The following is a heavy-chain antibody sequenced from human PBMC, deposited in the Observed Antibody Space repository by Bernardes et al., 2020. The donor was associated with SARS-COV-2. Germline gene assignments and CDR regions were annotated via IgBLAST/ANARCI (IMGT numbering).Heavy chain of an antibody. V-gene: IGHV3-15*01. D-gene: IGHD4-17*01. CDR3: TTLPPTVTTWEPFDY. J-gene: IGHJ4*02. CDR2: IKSKTDGGTT. CDR1: GFTFSNAW. Sequence: GGSLRLSCAASGFTFSNAWMSWVRQAPGKGLEWVGRIKSKTDGGTTDYAAPVKGRFTISRDDSKNTLYLQMNSLKTEDTAVYYCTTLPPTVTTWEPFDYWGQGTLVTVSS.